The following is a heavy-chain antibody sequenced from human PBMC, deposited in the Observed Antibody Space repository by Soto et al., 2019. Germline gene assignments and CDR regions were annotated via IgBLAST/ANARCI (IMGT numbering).Heavy chain of an antibody. CDR3: ARDVNYGDYFSYAFDI. Sequence: QVQLVESEGGVVQPGRSLILSCAASGFTFSNYAMHWVRQAPGKGLEWVAVISYDGRSKYYADSVKGRFTISRDNSKNTLYLQMNSLGAEDTAVYYCARDVNYGDYFSYAFDIWGQGTMVTVSS. CDR1: GFTFSNYA. J-gene: IGHJ3*02. D-gene: IGHD4-17*01. V-gene: IGHV3-30*04. CDR2: ISYDGRSK.